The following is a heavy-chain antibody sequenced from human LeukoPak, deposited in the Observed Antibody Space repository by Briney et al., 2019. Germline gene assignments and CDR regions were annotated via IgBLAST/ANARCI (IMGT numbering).Heavy chain of an antibody. V-gene: IGHV1-46*01. J-gene: IGHJ5*02. CDR2: INPSGGST. Sequence: ASVKVSCKASGYTFTSYYMHWVRQAPGQGLEWMGIINPSGGSTSYAQKFQGRVTMTRDTSTSTVYMELSSLRSEDTAVYYCARAWVHSSSWYRVWFDPWGQGTLVTVSS. D-gene: IGHD6-13*01. CDR1: GYTFTSYY. CDR3: ARAWVHSSSWYRVWFDP.